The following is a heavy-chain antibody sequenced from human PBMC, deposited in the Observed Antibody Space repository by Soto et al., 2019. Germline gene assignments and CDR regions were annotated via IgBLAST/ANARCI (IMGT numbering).Heavy chain of an antibody. CDR1: GYSVSSNSAA. V-gene: IGHV6-1*01. CDR2: TYYRSKWYN. J-gene: IGHJ4*02. Sequence: SHTLSLTCAISGYSVSSNSAALNWIRQSPSRGLEWLGRTYYRSKWYNDYAVSVKSRITINPDTSKNQFSLQLNSVTPEDTAVYYCARGDCSSTSCYIGPNDYWGQGTLVTVSS. CDR3: ARGDCSSTSCYIGPNDY. D-gene: IGHD2-2*02.